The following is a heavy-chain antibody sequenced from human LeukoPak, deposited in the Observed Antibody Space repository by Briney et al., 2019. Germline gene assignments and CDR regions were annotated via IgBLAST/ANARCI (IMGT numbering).Heavy chain of an antibody. CDR3: ARVRSGSYFSVSHDY. V-gene: IGHV3-48*03. Sequence: RGSLRLSCAASGFTFSSYEMNWVRQAPGKGLEWVSYISSSGSTIYYADSVKGRFTISRDNAKNSLYLQMNSLRAEDTAVYYCARVRSGSYFSVSHDYWGQGTLVTVSS. J-gene: IGHJ4*02. CDR1: GFTFSSYE. CDR2: ISSSGSTI. D-gene: IGHD1-26*01.